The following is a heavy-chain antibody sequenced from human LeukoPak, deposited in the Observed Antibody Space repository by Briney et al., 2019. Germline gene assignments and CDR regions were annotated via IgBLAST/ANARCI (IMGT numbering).Heavy chain of an antibody. Sequence: TGGSLRLSCAASGFTFSSYGMHWVRQTPGKGLEWVAFIRYDGSNKYYADSVKGRFTISRDNSKNTLYLQMNSLRAEDTAVYYCAKGAELYYYYMDVWGKGTTVTVSS. CDR2: IRYDGSNK. J-gene: IGHJ6*03. V-gene: IGHV3-30*02. CDR1: GFTFSSYG. CDR3: AKGAELYYYYMDV. D-gene: IGHD1-26*01.